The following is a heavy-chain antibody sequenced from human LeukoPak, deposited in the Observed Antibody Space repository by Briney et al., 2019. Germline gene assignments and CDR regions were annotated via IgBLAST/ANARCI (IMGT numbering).Heavy chain of an antibody. CDR2: IYYSGST. CDR3: ARLVGVTAEFDY. V-gene: IGHV4-31*03. D-gene: IGHD2-21*02. CDR1: GGSISSGGYY. Sequence: SETLSLTCTVSGGSISSGGYYWSWIRQHPGKGLEWIGYIYYSGSTYYNPSIKSRVTISVDTSKTQFSLNLSSVTAADTAVYYCARLVGVTAEFDYWGQGTLVTVSS. J-gene: IGHJ4*02.